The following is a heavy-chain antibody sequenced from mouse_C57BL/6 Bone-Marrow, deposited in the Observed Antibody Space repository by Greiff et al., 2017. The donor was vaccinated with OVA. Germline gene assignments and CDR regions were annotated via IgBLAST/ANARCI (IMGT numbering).Heavy chain of an antibody. CDR3: ARDSSGYGY. Sequence: QVQLKESGAELVRPGSSVKLSCKASGYTFTSYWMDWVKQRPGQGLEWIGNIYPSDSETHYNQKFKDKATLTVDKSSSTAYMQLSSLTSEDSAVYYCARDSSGYGYWGQGTTLTVSS. CDR2: IYPSDSET. V-gene: IGHV1-61*01. D-gene: IGHD3-2*02. CDR1: GYTFTSYW. J-gene: IGHJ2*01.